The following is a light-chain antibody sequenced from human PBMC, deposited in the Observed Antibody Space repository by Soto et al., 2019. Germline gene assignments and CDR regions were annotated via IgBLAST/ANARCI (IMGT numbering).Light chain of an antibody. CDR2: GAS. CDR1: QSVSSSY. V-gene: IGKV3-20*01. Sequence: EIVLTQSPGTLSLSPGERATLSCRASQSVSSSYLARYQQKPGQAPRLLIYGASSRATGIPDRFSGSGSGTDFTLTISRLEPEDFVVYYCQKKGSSPRWTYGQGTKVEIK. J-gene: IGKJ1*01. CDR3: QKKGSSPRWT.